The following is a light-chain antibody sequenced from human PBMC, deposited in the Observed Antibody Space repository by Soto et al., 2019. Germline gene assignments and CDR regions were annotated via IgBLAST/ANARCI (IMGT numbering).Light chain of an antibody. CDR1: SSDVGGYDY. CDR2: DFS. J-gene: IGLJ1*01. V-gene: IGLV2-11*01. Sequence: QSALTQPASVSGSPGQSVAISCTGTSSDVGGYDYVSWFQQHPGKAPKLMIYDFSKLPSGFPDRFSGSKSGNTASFTISGLQAEDEADYYCSSYAGSPYVFGTGTKVTVL. CDR3: SSYAGSPYV.